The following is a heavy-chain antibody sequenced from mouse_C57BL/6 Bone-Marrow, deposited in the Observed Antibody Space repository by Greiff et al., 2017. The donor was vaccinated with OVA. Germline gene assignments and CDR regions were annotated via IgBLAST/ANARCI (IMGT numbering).Heavy chain of an antibody. V-gene: IGHV1-76*01. Sequence: VQLQESGAELVRPGASVKLSCKASGYTFTDYYINWVKQRPGQGLEWIARIYPGSGNTYYNEKFKGKATLTAEKSSSTAYRQLSSLTSEDSAVDFCARSQRRAWFAYWGQGTLVTVSA. J-gene: IGHJ3*01. D-gene: IGHD3-2*02. CDR2: IYPGSGNT. CDR3: ARSQRRAWFAY. CDR1: GYTFTDYY.